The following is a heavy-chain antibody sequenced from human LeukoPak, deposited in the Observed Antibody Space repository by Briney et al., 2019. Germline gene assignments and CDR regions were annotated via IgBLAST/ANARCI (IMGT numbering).Heavy chain of an antibody. D-gene: IGHD1-26*01. Sequence: ASVKVSCKASGYIFSSNDINWVRQAAGQGLEWMGWMNPNSGDTGYTQKFQGRVAMTRSTSITTAYMELTSLRSEDTAVYYCATDIQAGAPDDAFDIWGQGTMVTVSS. CDR3: ATDIQAGAPDDAFDI. J-gene: IGHJ3*02. CDR1: GYIFSSND. V-gene: IGHV1-8*01. CDR2: MNPNSGDT.